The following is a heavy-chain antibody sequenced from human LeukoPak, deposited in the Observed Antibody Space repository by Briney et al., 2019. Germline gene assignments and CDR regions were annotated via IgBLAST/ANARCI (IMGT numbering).Heavy chain of an antibody. CDR3: ARDTVTNSVVYNWFDP. CDR1: GYTLTELS. CDR2: FDPEDGET. J-gene: IGHJ5*02. Sequence: ASVKVSCKVSGYTLTELSMHWVRQAPGKGLEWMGGFDPEDGETIYAQKFQGRVTMTEDTSTDTAYMELSSLRSEDTAVYYCARDTVTNSVVYNWFDPWGQGTLVTVSS. D-gene: IGHD2-8*02. V-gene: IGHV1-24*01.